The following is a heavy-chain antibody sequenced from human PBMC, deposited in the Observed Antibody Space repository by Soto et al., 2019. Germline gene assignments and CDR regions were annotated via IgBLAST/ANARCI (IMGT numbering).Heavy chain of an antibody. V-gene: IGHV3-30*03. CDR2: ISYDGSNK. Sequence: GGSLRLSCAASGFTFSSYGMHWVRQAPGKGLEWVAVISYDGSNKYYADSVKGRFTISRDNSKNTLYLQMNSLRAEDTAVYYCAAPSSYYYYYGMDVWGQGTTVTVSS. CDR3: AAPSSYYYYYGMDV. CDR1: GFTFSSYG. J-gene: IGHJ6*02.